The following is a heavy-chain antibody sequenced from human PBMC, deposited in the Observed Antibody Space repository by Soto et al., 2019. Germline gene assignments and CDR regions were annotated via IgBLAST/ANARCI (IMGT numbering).Heavy chain of an antibody. CDR2: IVVGSGNT. Sequence: SVKVSCKASGFTFTSSAVQWVRQARGQRLEWIGWIVVGSGNTNYAQKFQERVTITRDMSTSTAYMELSSLRSEDTAVYYCAADYYYYYGMDVWGQGTTVTVSS. CDR1: GFTFTSSA. V-gene: IGHV1-58*01. CDR3: AADYYYYYGMDV. J-gene: IGHJ6*02.